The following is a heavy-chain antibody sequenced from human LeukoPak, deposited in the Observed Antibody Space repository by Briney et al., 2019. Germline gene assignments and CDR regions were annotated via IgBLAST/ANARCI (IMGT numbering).Heavy chain of an antibody. CDR3: ASQALSIAARLSVYAFDI. D-gene: IGHD6-6*01. CDR2: IYYSGST. Sequence: SETLSLTCTVSGGSISSSSYYWGWIRQPPGKGLEWIGSIYYSGSTYYNPSLKSRVTISVDTSKNQFSLKPSSVTAADTAVYYCASQALSIAARLSVYAFDIWGQGTMVTVSS. CDR1: GGSISSSSYY. V-gene: IGHV4-39*01. J-gene: IGHJ3*02.